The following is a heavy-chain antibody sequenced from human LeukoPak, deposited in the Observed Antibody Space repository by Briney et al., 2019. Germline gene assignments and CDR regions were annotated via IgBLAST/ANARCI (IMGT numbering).Heavy chain of an antibody. D-gene: IGHD6-19*01. CDR3: ATYISGILDS. CDR1: VDTFTIVG. Sequence: PGGSLRLSCAASVDTFTIVGIHCGRQAPGKGLERVAVIWSDGSNKYYADSVKGRFTISRDNSKNTLYLQMHSLRAEVTAVYYCATYISGILDSWGQGTLVTVSS. CDR2: IWSDGSNK. J-gene: IGHJ4*02. V-gene: IGHV3-33*01.